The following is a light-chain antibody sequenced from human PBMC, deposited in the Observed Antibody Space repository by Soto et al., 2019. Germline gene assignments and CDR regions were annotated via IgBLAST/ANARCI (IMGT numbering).Light chain of an antibody. J-gene: IGLJ2*01. V-gene: IGLV2-8*01. Sequence: QSALTQPPSASGSPGQSVTISCTGTSSDVCGYNYVSWYQQHTGKAPKLLMSEVSKRPSGVPDSFSDSKSGNPASRTFAGLQAEYEADYYRSSFAGNNNFVFGGGTNLTVL. CDR3: SSFAGNNNFV. CDR1: SSDVCGYNY. CDR2: EVS.